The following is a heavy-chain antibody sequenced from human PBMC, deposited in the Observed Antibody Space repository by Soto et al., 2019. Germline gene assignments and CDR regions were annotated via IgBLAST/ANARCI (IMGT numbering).Heavy chain of an antibody. Sequence: GASVKVSCKASGYTFNGYYMHWVRQDPGQGLEWLGWISTYNGNTKYAQKVQGRLTMTTDTSTSTANMELTSLRSDDTALYYCARTTVTASYYYMDVWGKGSTVTVSS. CDR1: GYTFNGYY. D-gene: IGHD4-17*01. V-gene: IGHV1-18*04. J-gene: IGHJ6*03. CDR2: ISTYNGNT. CDR3: ARTTVTASYYYMDV.